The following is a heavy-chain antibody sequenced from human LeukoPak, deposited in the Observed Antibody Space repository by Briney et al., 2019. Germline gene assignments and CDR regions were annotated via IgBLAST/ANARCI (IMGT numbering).Heavy chain of an antibody. CDR1: GFTFSNAW. Sequence: GGSLRLSCACSGFTFSNAWMNWVRQPPGKGLEWLGRIKSKPAGGTIDYAAPVKGRFTISRDDSKSTVFLQMNSLKTEDTPVYYCATGGYYMDFWGKGTTVTVSS. V-gene: IGHV3-15*01. CDR2: IKSKPAGGTI. J-gene: IGHJ6*03. CDR3: ATGGYYMDF.